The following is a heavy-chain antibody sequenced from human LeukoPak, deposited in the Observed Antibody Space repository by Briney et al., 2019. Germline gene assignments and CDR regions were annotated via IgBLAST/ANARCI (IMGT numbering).Heavy chain of an antibody. J-gene: IGHJ4*02. CDR1: GYTFISYD. CDR3: ARGPGRTSTSCPYYFDY. Sequence: ASVKVSCKASGYTFISYDINWVRQATGQGLEWMGGMNPNSGNTGYAQKFQGRVTSTRNTSISTAYMELSSLRSEDTAVYYCARGPGRTSTSCPYYFDYWGLGTLVTVSS. V-gene: IGHV1-8*03. CDR2: MNPNSGNT. D-gene: IGHD2-2*01.